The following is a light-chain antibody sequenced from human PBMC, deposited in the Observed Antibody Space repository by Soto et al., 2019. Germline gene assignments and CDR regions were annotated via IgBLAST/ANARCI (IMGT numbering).Light chain of an antibody. V-gene: IGLV2-14*01. CDR3: NSYTTSSPHVV. CDR1: SSDVGGYNY. CDR2: DVS. Sequence: QSALTQPASVSGSPGQSITISCTGTSSDVGGYNYVSWYQQHPGKAPKLMIYDVSNRPSGVSSRFSGSKSGNTASLTISGLQAEDEAHYYCNSYTTSSPHVVFGGGTKLTVL. J-gene: IGLJ2*01.